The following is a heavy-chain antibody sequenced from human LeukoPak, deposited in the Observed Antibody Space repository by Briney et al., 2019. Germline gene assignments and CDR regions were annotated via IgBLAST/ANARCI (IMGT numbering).Heavy chain of an antibody. V-gene: IGHV4-38-2*01. CDR3: ASLPYCSSTSCYAGGP. D-gene: IGHD2-2*01. CDR1: GFTFSSYA. Sequence: GSLRLSCAASGFTFSSYAMSWVRQAPGKGLEWIGSIYYSGSTYYNPSLKSRVTISVDTSKNQFSLKLSSVTAADTAVYYCASLPYCSSTSCYAGGPWGQGTLVTVSS. CDR2: IYYSGST. J-gene: IGHJ5*02.